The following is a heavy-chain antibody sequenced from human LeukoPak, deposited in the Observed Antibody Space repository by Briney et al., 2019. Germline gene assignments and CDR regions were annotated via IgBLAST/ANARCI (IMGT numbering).Heavy chain of an antibody. CDR1: GYTFTGYY. J-gene: IGHJ6*02. V-gene: IGHV1-2*04. D-gene: IGHD3-10*01. CDR3: ARDQGSGSYYSSRNYYYYYGMDV. CDR2: INPNSGGT. Sequence: GASVKVSCKASGYTFTGYYMHWVRQAPGQGLEWMGWINPNSGGTNYAQKFQGWVTMTRDTSISTAYMELSRLRSDDTAVYYCARDQGSGSYYSSRNYYYYYGMDVWGQGTTVTVSS.